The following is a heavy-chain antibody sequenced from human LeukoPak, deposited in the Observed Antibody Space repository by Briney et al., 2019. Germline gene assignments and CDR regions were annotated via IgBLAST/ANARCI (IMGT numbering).Heavy chain of an antibody. V-gene: IGHV3-23*01. CDR2: ISGSGGST. J-gene: IGHJ4*02. D-gene: IGHD3-10*01. CDR3: AKDQRGNFDY. CDR1: GFTFSSYW. Sequence: GGSLRLSCAASGFTFSSYWMSWVRQAPGKGLEWVSAISGSGGSTYYADSAKGRFTISRDNSKNTLYLQMNSLRAEDTAVYYCAKDQRGNFDYWGQGTLVTVSS.